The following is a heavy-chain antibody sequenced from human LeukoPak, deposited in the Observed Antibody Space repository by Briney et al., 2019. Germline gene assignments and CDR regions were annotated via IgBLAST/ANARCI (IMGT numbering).Heavy chain of an antibody. CDR3: AKPVADTAIGDAFDI. Sequence: GGSLRLSCAASGFTFSSYGMHWVRQAPGKGLEWVAVISYDGSNKYYADSVKGRFTISRDNSKNTLYLQMNSLRAEDTAVYYCAKPVADTAIGDAFDIWGQGTMVTVSS. D-gene: IGHD5-18*01. V-gene: IGHV3-30*18. CDR1: GFTFSSYG. J-gene: IGHJ3*02. CDR2: ISYDGSNK.